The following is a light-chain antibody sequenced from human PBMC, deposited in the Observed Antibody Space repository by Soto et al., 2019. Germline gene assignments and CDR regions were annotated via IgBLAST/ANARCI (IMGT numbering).Light chain of an antibody. CDR2: DTS. J-gene: IGLJ1*01. Sequence: QAVVTQEPSLTVSPGGTVTLTCGSSTGAVTGGHYPYWFQQKPGQAPRTLIYDTSSKHSWTPARFSGSLLGGKAALTLSGAQPEDEAEYYCLLSYSGASYVFGAGTQVAVL. CDR3: LLSYSGASYV. CDR1: TGAVTGGHY. V-gene: IGLV7-46*01.